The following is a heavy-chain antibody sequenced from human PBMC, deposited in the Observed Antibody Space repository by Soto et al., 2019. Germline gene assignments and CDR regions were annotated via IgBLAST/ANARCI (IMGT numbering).Heavy chain of an antibody. Sequence: SETLSLTCAVYGESFSGYYWSWIRQPPGKGLEWIGEINHSGSTNYNPSLKSRVTISVDTSKNQFSLKLSSVTAADTAVYYCARAKSSGITIFGVARGNWFDPWGQGTLVTVSS. CDR2: INHSGST. CDR1: GESFSGYY. D-gene: IGHD3-3*01. V-gene: IGHV4-34*01. J-gene: IGHJ5*02. CDR3: ARAKSSGITIFGVARGNWFDP.